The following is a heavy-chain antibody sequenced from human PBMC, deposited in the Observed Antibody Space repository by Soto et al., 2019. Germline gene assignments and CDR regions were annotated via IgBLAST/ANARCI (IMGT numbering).Heavy chain of an antibody. J-gene: IGHJ4*02. Sequence: GGSLRLSCAASGFTFSSYGMHWVRQAPGKGLEWVAVISYDGSNKYYADSVKGRFTISRDNSKNTLYLQMNSLRAEDTAVYYCAKQHSSSYDFDYWGQGTLVTV. V-gene: IGHV3-30*18. CDR3: AKQHSSSYDFDY. CDR1: GFTFSSYG. CDR2: ISYDGSNK. D-gene: IGHD6-13*01.